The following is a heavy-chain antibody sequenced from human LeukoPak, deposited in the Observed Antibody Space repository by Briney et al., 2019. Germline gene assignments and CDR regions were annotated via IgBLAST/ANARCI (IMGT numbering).Heavy chain of an antibody. V-gene: IGHV3-11*04. CDR3: ARFRSSVSSGWYLYYYYMDV. D-gene: IGHD6-19*01. J-gene: IGHJ6*03. Sequence: PGGSLRLSCAASGFTFSDYYMSWIRQAPGKELEWVSYISSSGSTIYYADSVKGRFTISRDNAKNSLYLQMNSLRAEDTAVYYCARFRSSVSSGWYLYYYYMDVWGKGTTVTVSS. CDR2: ISSSGSTI. CDR1: GFTFSDYY.